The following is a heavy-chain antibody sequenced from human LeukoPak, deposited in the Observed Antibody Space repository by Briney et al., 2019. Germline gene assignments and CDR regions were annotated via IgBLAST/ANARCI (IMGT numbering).Heavy chain of an antibody. CDR1: GFTLSSYW. V-gene: IGHV3-7*01. D-gene: IGHD3-10*01. Sequence: PGGSLRLSCTASGFTLSSYWMSWVRQAPGKGLEWVANIKQDASQIYYVDSVKGRFTTSRDNAKNSLYLQMNSLRAEDTAVYFCAREKEESRGFDYWGQGTLVTVSS. CDR2: IKQDASQI. J-gene: IGHJ4*02. CDR3: AREKEESRGFDY.